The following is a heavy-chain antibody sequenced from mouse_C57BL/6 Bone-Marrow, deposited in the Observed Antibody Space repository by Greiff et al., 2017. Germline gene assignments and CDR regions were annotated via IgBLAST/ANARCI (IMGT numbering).Heavy chain of an antibody. Sequence: QVQLKQPGAELVKPGASVKLSCKASGYTFTSYWMHWVKQRPGQGLEWIGMIHPNSGSTNYNEKFKSKATLTVDKSSSTAYMQLSSLTSEDSAVYYCARRYYGSSRYYFDYWGQGTTLTVSS. CDR3: ARRYYGSSRYYFDY. V-gene: IGHV1-64*01. CDR2: IHPNSGST. D-gene: IGHD1-1*01. CDR1: GYTFTSYW. J-gene: IGHJ2*01.